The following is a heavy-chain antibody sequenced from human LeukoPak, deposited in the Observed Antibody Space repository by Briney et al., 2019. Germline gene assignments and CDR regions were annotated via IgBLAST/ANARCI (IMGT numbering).Heavy chain of an antibody. D-gene: IGHD1-26*01. J-gene: IGHJ4*02. CDR1: GYTFTNYA. CDR3: ARASVSRSFVYWESAYFDF. V-gene: IGHV1-3*01. Sequence: ASVNVSCKASGYTFTNYAIHWVRQAPGQRLEWMGWINGGSGNTKYSQNFQGRVTITRDTSASTAYMELSSLRSEDTAVYYCARASVSRSFVYWESAYFDFWGQGTLVTVSS. CDR2: INGGSGNT.